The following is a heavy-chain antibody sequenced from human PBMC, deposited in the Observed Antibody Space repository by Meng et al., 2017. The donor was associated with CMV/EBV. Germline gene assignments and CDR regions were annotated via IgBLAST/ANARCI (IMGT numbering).Heavy chain of an antibody. CDR1: GFTFSSYS. J-gene: IGHJ6*02. CDR3: ARDPKGWLVVMDYYYGMDV. V-gene: IGHV3-21*01. CDR2: ISSSSSYI. D-gene: IGHD2-21*01. Sequence: GESLKISCAASGFTFSSYSMNWVRQAPGKGLEWVSSISSSSSYIYYADSVKGRFTISRDNAKNSLYLQMNSLRAEDTALYYCARDPKGWLVVMDYYYGMDVWGQGTTVTVSS.